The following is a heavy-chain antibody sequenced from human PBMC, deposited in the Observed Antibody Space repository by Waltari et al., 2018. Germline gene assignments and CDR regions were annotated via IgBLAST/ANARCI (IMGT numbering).Heavy chain of an antibody. J-gene: IGHJ3*02. CDR1: GGSIRSSTYY. D-gene: IGHD2-15*01. Sequence: QMQLPESGPGLVKPSEPLSRTGTVPGGSIRSSTYYRGWIRLHPGKRLEWIGNIYYSGSTYYKPSLKSRLTISVDTSKNQFSLNLRSVTAADTAVYYCARLPISLGVGSVFDIWGQGTMVTVSS. CDR2: IYYSGST. V-gene: IGHV4-39*01. CDR3: ARLPISLGVGSVFDI.